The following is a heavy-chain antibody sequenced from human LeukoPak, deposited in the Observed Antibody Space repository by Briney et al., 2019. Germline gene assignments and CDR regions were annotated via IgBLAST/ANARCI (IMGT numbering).Heavy chain of an antibody. D-gene: IGHD6-19*01. CDR1: GFTFSSYS. J-gene: IGHJ3*02. Sequence: GGSLRLSCAASGFTFSSYSMNWVRQAPGKGLEWVSYISSSSSTIYYADSVKGRFTISRDNAKNSLYLQMNSLRAEDTAVYYCARDPEYSSGWHKIMDAFDIWGQGTMVTVSS. V-gene: IGHV3-48*04. CDR2: ISSSSSTI. CDR3: ARDPEYSSGWHKIMDAFDI.